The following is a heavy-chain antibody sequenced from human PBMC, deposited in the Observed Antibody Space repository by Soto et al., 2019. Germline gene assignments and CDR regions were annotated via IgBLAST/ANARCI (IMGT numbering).Heavy chain of an antibody. J-gene: IGHJ5*02. Sequence: QVQLVQSGAEVKKPGASVKVSCQASGYAFSNNDISWVRQGTGQGLEWMGWMNPNSGNGGYAQKFHGRVTMTRDNSTSTAYMELSSLTSDDTAIYYCARMATAGTLNWFDPWGQGTLVTVSS. V-gene: IGHV1-8*01. D-gene: IGHD6-13*01. CDR3: ARMATAGTLNWFDP. CDR2: MNPNSGNG. CDR1: GYAFSNND.